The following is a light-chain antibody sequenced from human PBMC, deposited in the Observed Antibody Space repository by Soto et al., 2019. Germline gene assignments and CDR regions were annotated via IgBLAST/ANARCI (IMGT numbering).Light chain of an antibody. Sequence: EIVLTQSPASLSLSPGERATLSCRASQSVNSNLAWYQHKPGQAPRLLIYDASNRATGIPARFSGSGSGTDFTLTVSSLEPEDCAVYYCQHGSDWPPFTFGQGTRLE. CDR3: QHGSDWPPFT. CDR1: QSVNSN. V-gene: IGKV3-11*01. CDR2: DAS. J-gene: IGKJ5*01.